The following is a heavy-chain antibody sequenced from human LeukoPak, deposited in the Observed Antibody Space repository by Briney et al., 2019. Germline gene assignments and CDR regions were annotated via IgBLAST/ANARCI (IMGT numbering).Heavy chain of an antibody. J-gene: IGHJ4*02. CDR3: AVYCSGGCYSGLV. CDR1: GFRFSSYA. Sequence: GGSLRLSCAASGFRFSSYAMGWVRQPPGKGLEWVSGVKYGGGTHYVDSVKGRFTVSRDNSKNTLYLQMNSLRAEDTAVYYCAVYCSGGCYSGLVWGQGTLVTDSS. D-gene: IGHD2-21*02. V-gene: IGHV3-23*01. CDR2: VKYGGGT.